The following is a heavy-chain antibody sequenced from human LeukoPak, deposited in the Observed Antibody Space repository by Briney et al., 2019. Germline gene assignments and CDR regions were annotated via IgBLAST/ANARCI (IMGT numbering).Heavy chain of an antibody. V-gene: IGHV3-23*01. CDR3: AKYLNNSPY. Sequence: GGSLRLSCAPSGFTFNRYAMSWVRQAPGKGLEWVSGISGSGVSTCYADSVKGRFTISRDNSKNTLFMQPDSLRAKYTALYFCAKYLNNSPYWGQGTLVTVSS. CDR1: GFTFNRYA. D-gene: IGHD4-23*01. J-gene: IGHJ4*02. CDR2: ISGSGVST.